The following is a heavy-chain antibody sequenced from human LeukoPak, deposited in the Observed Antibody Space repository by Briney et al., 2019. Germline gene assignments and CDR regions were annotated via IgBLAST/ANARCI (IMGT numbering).Heavy chain of an antibody. CDR2: INQSGST. V-gene: IGHV4-34*01. Sequence: SETLSLTCAVSSGSITSGAYYWNWIRQPPGKGLEWIGEINQSGSTNYNPSLKSRVTISVDASKIQFSLKLSSVTAADTAVYYCAAGRYCSGGSCHENWFDPWGQGTLVTVSS. CDR3: AAGRYCSGGSCHENWFDP. CDR1: SGSITSGAYY. J-gene: IGHJ5*02. D-gene: IGHD2-15*01.